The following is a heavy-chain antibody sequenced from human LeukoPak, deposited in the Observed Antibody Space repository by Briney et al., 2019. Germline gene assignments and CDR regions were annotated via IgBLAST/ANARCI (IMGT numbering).Heavy chain of an antibody. CDR3: ARGIPGYSSTSFDY. V-gene: IGHV1-2*02. J-gene: IGHJ4*02. CDR1: GYTFTVYY. D-gene: IGHD6-19*01. CDR2: INPNSGGT. Sequence: ASVKVSCKASGYTFTVYYMHWVRQAPGQGLEWMGWINPNSGGTNYAQKFQGRVTMTRDTSISTAYMELSRLRSDDTAVYYCARGIPGYSSTSFDYWGQGTLVTVSS.